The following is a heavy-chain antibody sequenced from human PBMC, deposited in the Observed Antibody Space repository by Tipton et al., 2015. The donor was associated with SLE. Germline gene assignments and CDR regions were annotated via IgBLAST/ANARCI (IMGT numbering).Heavy chain of an antibody. CDR2: IYTDGST. D-gene: IGHD3-3*01. J-gene: IGHJ2*01. V-gene: IGHV3-66*02. Sequence: SLRLSCEASGFTVSSNYMSWVRQAPGKGLEWVSVIYTDGSTHSADSVKGRFTISRDISKNTLYLQMSSLRPDDTAVYFCARDTYGLWSGDNWYFDLWGRGTLVTVSS. CDR1: GFTVSSNY. CDR3: ARDTYGLWSGDNWYFDL.